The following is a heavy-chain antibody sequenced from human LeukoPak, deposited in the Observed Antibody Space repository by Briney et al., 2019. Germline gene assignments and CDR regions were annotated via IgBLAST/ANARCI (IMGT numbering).Heavy chain of an antibody. Sequence: SVKVSCKASGGTFSSYAVSWVRLTPGQGLEWLGEIIPVFGTTTYAQKFQAKVTMTADKSTNTAYLEISSLTSDDTAVYYCARCSPGDSSNFYAVLQYWGQGTQVTVST. CDR1: GGTFSSYA. CDR3: ARCSPGDSSNFYAVLQY. D-gene: IGHD3-22*01. J-gene: IGHJ4*02. V-gene: IGHV1-69*06. CDR2: IIPVFGTT.